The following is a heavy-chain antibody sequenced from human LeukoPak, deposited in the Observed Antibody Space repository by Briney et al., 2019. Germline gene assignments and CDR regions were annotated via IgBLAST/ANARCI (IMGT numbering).Heavy chain of an antibody. CDR1: GFTFSSYA. Sequence: PGGSLRLSCLASGFTFSSYAMDWVSQAQGQGLQWVSAVRTSADTYYAHSVRGRFTISRDNSKNTLYLQMDSLRAEDTAIYYCTRKPPGRTPFDYWGQGILVTVSS. J-gene: IGHJ4*02. CDR3: TRKPPGRTPFDY. D-gene: IGHD2-15*01. CDR2: VRTSADT. V-gene: IGHV3-23*01.